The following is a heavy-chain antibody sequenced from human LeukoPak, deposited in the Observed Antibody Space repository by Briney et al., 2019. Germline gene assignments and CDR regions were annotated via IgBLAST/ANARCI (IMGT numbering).Heavy chain of an antibody. D-gene: IGHD6-6*01. CDR1: GESFSDYY. V-gene: IGHV4-34*01. CDR3: ARAYSSSGYNWFDP. Sequence: SETLSLTCAVYGESFSDYYWSWIRQPPGKGLEWIGEINHSGSTNYNPSLKSRVTISVDTSKNQFSLKLNSVTAADTAVYYCARAYSSSGYNWFDPWGQGTLVTVSS. CDR2: INHSGST. J-gene: IGHJ5*02.